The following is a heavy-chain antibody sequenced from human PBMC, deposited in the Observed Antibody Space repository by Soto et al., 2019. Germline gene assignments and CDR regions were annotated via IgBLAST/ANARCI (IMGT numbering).Heavy chain of an antibody. CDR2: IYYSGST. D-gene: IGHD3-22*01. CDR3: ARASMIAEPLLDY. J-gene: IGHJ4*02. V-gene: IGHV4-59*01. CDR1: GGSISSYY. Sequence: SETLSLTCTVSGGSISSYYWSWIRQPPGKGLEWIGYIYYSGSTNYNPSLKSRVTISVDTSKNQFSLKLSSVTAADTAVYYCARASMIAEPLLDYWGQGTLVTVSS.